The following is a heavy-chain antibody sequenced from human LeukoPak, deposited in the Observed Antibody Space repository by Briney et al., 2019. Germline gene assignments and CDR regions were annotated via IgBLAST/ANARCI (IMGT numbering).Heavy chain of an antibody. J-gene: IGHJ6*03. CDR2: IYSGGST. CDR3: ARDGAASDDLYYYYMDV. Sequence: GGSLRLSCAASGFTVSSNYMSWVRQAPGKGLEWVSVIYSGGSTYYADSVKGRFTISRDNSKNTLYLQMNSLRAEDTAVYYCARDGAASDDLYYYYMDVWGKGTTVTVSS. D-gene: IGHD3/OR15-3a*01. V-gene: IGHV3-53*01. CDR1: GFTVSSNY.